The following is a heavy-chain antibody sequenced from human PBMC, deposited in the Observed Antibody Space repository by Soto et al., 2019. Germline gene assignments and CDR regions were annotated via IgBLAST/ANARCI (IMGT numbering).Heavy chain of an antibody. V-gene: IGHV3-73*02. D-gene: IGHD2-15*01. CDR1: GFTFSGSA. CDR2: IRSKANSYAT. CDR3: TSTESTGYCSGGSCYSLGYFDL. J-gene: IGHJ2*01. Sequence: VQLVESGGGLVQPGGSLKLSCAASGFTFSGSAMHWVRQASGKGLEWVGRIRSKANSYATAYAASVKGRFTISRDDSKNTAYLQMNSLKTEDTAVYYCTSTESTGYCSGGSCYSLGYFDLWGRGTLVTVSS.